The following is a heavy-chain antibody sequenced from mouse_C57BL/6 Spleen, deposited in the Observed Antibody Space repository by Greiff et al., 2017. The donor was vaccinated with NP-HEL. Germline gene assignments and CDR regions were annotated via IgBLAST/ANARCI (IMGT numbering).Heavy chain of an antibody. D-gene: IGHD1-1*01. CDR3: TTSIYYYGGFAD. Sequence: EVQLQQSGAELVRPGASVKLSCTASGFNFKDDYMHWVKQRPEQGLEWIGWIDPENGDTEYASKFQGKATITADTSSNTAYLQLSSLTSEDAAVYYCTTSIYYYGGFADWGQGTLVTVSA. CDR1: GFNFKDDY. J-gene: IGHJ3*01. CDR2: IDPENGDT. V-gene: IGHV14-4*01.